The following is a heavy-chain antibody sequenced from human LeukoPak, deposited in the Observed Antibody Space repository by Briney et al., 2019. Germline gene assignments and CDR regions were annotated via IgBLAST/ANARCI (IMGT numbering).Heavy chain of an antibody. D-gene: IGHD3-10*01. CDR1: GFTSSSYA. CDR3: ARVGITMVRGVHFDY. Sequence: GRSLRLSCAASGFTSSSYAMHWVRQAPGKGLEWVAVISYDGSNKYYADSVKGRFTISRDNSKNTLYLQMNSLRAEDTAVYYCARVGITMVRGVHFDYWGQGTLVTVSS. J-gene: IGHJ4*02. V-gene: IGHV3-30-3*01. CDR2: ISYDGSNK.